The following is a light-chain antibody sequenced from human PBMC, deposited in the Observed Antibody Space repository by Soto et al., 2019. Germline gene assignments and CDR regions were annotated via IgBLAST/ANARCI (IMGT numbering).Light chain of an antibody. CDR1: QSLSNY. J-gene: IGKJ5*01. V-gene: IGKV3-11*01. Sequence: EIVLTQSPATLSLSPGERATLSCRASQSLSNYLAWYQQKPGQAPRLLVYDASNRATGIPARFSGSGSGTDFTLTISSLDPEDFAVYYCQQRSNWPITFGQGTRLEIK. CDR2: DAS. CDR3: QQRSNWPIT.